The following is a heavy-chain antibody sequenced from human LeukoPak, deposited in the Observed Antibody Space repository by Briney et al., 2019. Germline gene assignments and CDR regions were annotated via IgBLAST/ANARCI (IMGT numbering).Heavy chain of an antibody. CDR1: GFSLNTSGVG. D-gene: IGHD6-19*01. V-gene: IGHV2-5*02. Sequence: SGPTLVKPTQTLTLTCTFSGFSLNTSGVGVGWIRQPPGKALQWLALIYWDDDERYSPSLKSRLTITKDTSKNQVVLTMTNMDPVDTATYYCARLYSTGWIDYWGQGTLVTVSS. CDR3: ARLYSTGWIDY. CDR2: IYWDDDE. J-gene: IGHJ4*02.